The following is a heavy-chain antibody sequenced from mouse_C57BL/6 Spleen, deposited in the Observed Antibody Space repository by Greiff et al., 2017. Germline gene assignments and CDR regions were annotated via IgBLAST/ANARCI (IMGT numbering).Heavy chain of an antibody. Sequence: EVKLVESGGGLVKPGGSLKLSCAASGFTFSSYAMSWVRQTPEKRLEWVANISDGGSYYSYPYNVKGRFPISRDNAKNNLYLQMSHRKSEDTAMXYCARDDYDVYAMDDWGQGTSVTVSS. CDR3: ARDDYDVYAMDD. V-gene: IGHV5-4*01. J-gene: IGHJ4*01. D-gene: IGHD2-4*01. CDR2: ISDGGSYY. CDR1: GFTFSSYA.